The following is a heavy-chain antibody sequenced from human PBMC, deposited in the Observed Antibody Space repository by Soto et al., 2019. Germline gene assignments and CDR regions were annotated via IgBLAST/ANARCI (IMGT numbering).Heavy chain of an antibody. CDR2: LHSDGSTT. Sequence: EVQLVESGGGLVQPGGSLRLSCAASGFIFSSYWMHWVRQAPGKGLVWVSRLHSDGSTTSYADSVKGRFTISRDNAKNTLYLQMNSLRAEDTAVDYCARELPTAIRGGHYYSYGMDVWGQGPSVTVSS. V-gene: IGHV3-74*01. CDR1: GFIFSSYW. J-gene: IGHJ6*02. CDR3: ARELPTAIRGGHYYSYGMDV. D-gene: IGHD2-2*02.